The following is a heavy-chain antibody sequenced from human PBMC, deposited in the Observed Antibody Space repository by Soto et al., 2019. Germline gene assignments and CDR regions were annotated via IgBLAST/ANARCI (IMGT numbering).Heavy chain of an antibody. CDR3: AKDLYSSSWYNFDY. CDR1: GFTFDDYA. Sequence: DVQLVESGGGLVQPGRSLRLSCAASGFTFDDYAMHWVRQAPGKGLEWVSGISWNSGSIGYADSVKGRFTISRDNAKNSLYLQMNSLRAEDTALYYCAKDLYSSSWYNFDYWGQGTLVTVSS. J-gene: IGHJ4*02. CDR2: ISWNSGSI. V-gene: IGHV3-9*01. D-gene: IGHD6-13*01.